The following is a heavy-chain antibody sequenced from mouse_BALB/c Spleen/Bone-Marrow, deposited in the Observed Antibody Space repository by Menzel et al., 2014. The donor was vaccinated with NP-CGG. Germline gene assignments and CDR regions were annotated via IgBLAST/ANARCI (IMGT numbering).Heavy chain of an antibody. D-gene: IGHD1-2*01. CDR2: INPDSSTI. CDR1: GVDFSRYW. CDR3: ARPGYYGYQDV. V-gene: IGHV4-1*02. J-gene: IGHJ1*01. Sequence: EAGGVDFSRYWMTWVRQAPGKGLEWIGEINPDSSTINYTPSLKDKFIISRDNAKSTLYLQMSKVRSEDTALYYCARPGYYGYQDVWGAGTTVTVSS.